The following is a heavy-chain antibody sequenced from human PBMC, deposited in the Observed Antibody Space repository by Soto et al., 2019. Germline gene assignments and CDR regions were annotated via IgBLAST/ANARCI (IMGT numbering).Heavy chain of an antibody. Sequence: GGSLRLSCAASGFTFTSFAMNWVRQAPGKGLEWVSAISGGGGSTYYADSVRGRFTISRDNSKNTLYLQMNSLRAEDTAVYYCARDRVAAAAINYFDYWGRGTLVTVSS. D-gene: IGHD6-13*01. CDR2: ISGGGGST. V-gene: IGHV3-23*01. CDR3: ARDRVAAAAINYFDY. CDR1: GFTFTSFA. J-gene: IGHJ4*02.